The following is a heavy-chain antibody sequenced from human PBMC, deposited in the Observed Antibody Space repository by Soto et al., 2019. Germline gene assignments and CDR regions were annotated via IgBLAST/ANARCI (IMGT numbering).Heavy chain of an antibody. V-gene: IGHV1-3*01. J-gene: IGHJ4*02. Sequence: QVQLVQSGAEVKKPGASVKVSCKASGYTFTSYAMHWVRQATGQRLEWMGWINAGNGNTKYSQKFQGRVTITRDTSASAANRELSSLRSEDTAVYSCAIGDYYDIHDYWGQGTLVTVSS. D-gene: IGHD3-22*01. CDR1: GYTFTSYA. CDR2: INAGNGNT. CDR3: AIGDYYDIHDY.